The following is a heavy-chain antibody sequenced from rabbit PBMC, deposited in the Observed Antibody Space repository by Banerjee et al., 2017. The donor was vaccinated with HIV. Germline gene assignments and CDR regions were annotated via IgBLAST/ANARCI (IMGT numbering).Heavy chain of an antibody. CDR3: ARGDDGDPSDGNALSL. D-gene: IGHD6-1*01. J-gene: IGHJ4*01. CDR1: GFSFSNRYV. V-gene: IGHV1S45*01. CDR2: INTNSGNA. Sequence: QEQLEESGGDLVKPEGSLTLTCTASGFSFSNRYVMCWVRQAPGKGLEWIACINTNSGNAVYASWAKGRFTISKTSSTTVTLQITSLTAADTATHFCARGDDGDPSDGNALSLWGPGTLVTVS.